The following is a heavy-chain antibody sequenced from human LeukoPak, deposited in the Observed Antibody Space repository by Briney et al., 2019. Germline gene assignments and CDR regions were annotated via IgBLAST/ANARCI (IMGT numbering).Heavy chain of an antibody. Sequence: GGSLRLSCAAAGFTFSSYGMHWVRQAPGKGLEWVAFIRYDGSNKYYADSVKGRFTISRDNSKNTLYLQMSSLRSEDTAVYYCARAAIWGVRSPLGYWGQGTLVTVSS. CDR1: GFTFSSYG. D-gene: IGHD3-10*01. V-gene: IGHV3-30*02. CDR3: ARAAIWGVRSPLGY. CDR2: IRYDGSNK. J-gene: IGHJ4*02.